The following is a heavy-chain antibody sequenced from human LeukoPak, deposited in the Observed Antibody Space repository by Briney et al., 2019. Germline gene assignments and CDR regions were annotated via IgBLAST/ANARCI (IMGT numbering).Heavy chain of an antibody. V-gene: IGHV3-21*04. Sequence: GGSLRLSCAASRFTFSSYNMNWVRQAPGKGLEWVSSISSGSSYIYYADSVKGRFTISRDNSKNTLYLQMNSLRAEDTAVYYCAKDMNYDYVWEYDYWGQGTLVTVSS. J-gene: IGHJ4*02. CDR2: ISSGSSYI. CDR1: RFTFSSYN. CDR3: AKDMNYDYVWEYDY. D-gene: IGHD3-16*01.